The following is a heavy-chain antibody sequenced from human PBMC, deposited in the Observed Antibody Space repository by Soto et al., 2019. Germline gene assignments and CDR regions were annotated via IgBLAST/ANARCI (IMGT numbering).Heavy chain of an antibody. CDR1: GGSISSGDYY. V-gene: IGHV4-30-4*01. Sequence: QVQLQESGPGLVKPSQTLSLTCTVSGGSISSGDYYWSWIRQPPGKGLEWIGYIYYSGSTYYNPSLKSRVTISVDTSKNQCSLKLSSVTAADTAVYYCGRSPVGGYSYCRAYPDFDYWGQGTLVTVSS. CDR3: GRSPVGGYSYCRAYPDFDY. D-gene: IGHD5-18*01. CDR2: IYYSGST. J-gene: IGHJ4*02.